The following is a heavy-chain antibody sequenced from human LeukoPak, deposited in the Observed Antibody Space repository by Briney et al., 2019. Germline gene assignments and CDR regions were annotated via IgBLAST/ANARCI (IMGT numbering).Heavy chain of an antibody. CDR1: GVTFSSYW. CDR2: IRQDGSEK. CDR3: ARGRDFWGGYSDY. J-gene: IGHJ4*02. D-gene: IGHD3-3*01. Sequence: GGSLRLSCAASGVTFSSYWMSWVRQAPGKGQEWVANIRQDGSEKYYADSVKGRFTISRDNAKNSLYLQMNSLRAEDTAVYYCARGRDFWGGYSDYWGRGTLVTVCS. V-gene: IGHV3-7*01.